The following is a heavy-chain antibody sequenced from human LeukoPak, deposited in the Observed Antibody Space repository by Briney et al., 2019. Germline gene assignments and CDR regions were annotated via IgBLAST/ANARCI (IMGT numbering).Heavy chain of an antibody. Sequence: GGSLRLSCAASGFTVSSNYMSWVRQAPGKGLEWVSIISRDGKTFYADSVKGRFTISRDNAKNSLYLQMNSLRAEDTAVYYCARRRYNWNAIDYWGQGTLVTVSS. V-gene: IGHV3-53*01. D-gene: IGHD1-20*01. CDR3: ARRRYNWNAIDY. CDR2: ISRDGKT. J-gene: IGHJ4*02. CDR1: GFTVSSNY.